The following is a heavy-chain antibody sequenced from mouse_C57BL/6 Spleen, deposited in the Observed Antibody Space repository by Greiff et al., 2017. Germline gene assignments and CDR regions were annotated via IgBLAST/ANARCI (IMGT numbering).Heavy chain of an antibody. Sequence: EVKLMESGGGLVKPGGSLKLSCGASGFTFSSYAMSWVRQTPEKRLEWVATISDGGSYTYYPDNVKGRFTFSRENAKNNLYLQMRHLKSEDTAMYYCEREDTTGGAYWGQGTLVTVSA. CDR3: EREDTTGGAY. D-gene: IGHD1-1*01. CDR2: ISDGGSYT. CDR1: GFTFSSYA. V-gene: IGHV5-4*01. J-gene: IGHJ3*01.